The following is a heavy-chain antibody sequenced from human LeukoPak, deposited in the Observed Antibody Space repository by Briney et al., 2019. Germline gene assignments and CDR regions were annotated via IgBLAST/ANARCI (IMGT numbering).Heavy chain of an antibody. V-gene: IGHV1-69*04. CDR1: GGTFSSYA. J-gene: IGHJ3*02. Sequence: ASVKVSCKASGGTFSSYAISWVRQAPGQGLEWMGRIIPILGIANYAQKFQGRVTITADKSTSTAYMELSSLRSEDTAVYYCARXSRLAYCGGDCSDAFDIXXQGTXXTVS. CDR2: IIPILGIA. D-gene: IGHD2-21*01. CDR3: ARXSRLAYCGGDCSDAFDI.